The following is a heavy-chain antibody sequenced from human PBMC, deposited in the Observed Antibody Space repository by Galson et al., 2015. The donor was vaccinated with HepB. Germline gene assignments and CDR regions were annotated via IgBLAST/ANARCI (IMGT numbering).Heavy chain of an antibody. Sequence: SLRLSCAASGFTFSSYVLSWVRQAPGKGLEWVPSISISGGSTYYADSVKGRLTISRDNSKNTLYMQMNSLRAEDTAVYYCAKLPHYYESSFVEAFDIWGRGTMVTVSS. CDR1: GFTFSSYV. CDR3: AKLPHYYESSFVEAFDI. V-gene: IGHV3-23*01. J-gene: IGHJ3*02. CDR2: ISISGGST. D-gene: IGHD3-22*01.